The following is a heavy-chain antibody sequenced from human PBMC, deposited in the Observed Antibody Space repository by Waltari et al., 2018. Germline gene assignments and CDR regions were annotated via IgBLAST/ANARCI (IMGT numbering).Heavy chain of an antibody. CDR3: ATAGYYDSSGYYYTADWFDP. CDR1: GYTLTELS. V-gene: IGHV1-24*01. CDR2: FDPEDGET. D-gene: IGHD3-22*01. Sequence: QVQLVQSGAEVKKPGASVKVSCKVSGYTLTELSMHWVRQAPGKGLEWMGGFDPEDGETIYAQKFQGRVTMTEETSTDTAYMELSSLRSEDTAVYYCATAGYYDSSGYYYTADWFDPWGQGTLVTVSS. J-gene: IGHJ5*02.